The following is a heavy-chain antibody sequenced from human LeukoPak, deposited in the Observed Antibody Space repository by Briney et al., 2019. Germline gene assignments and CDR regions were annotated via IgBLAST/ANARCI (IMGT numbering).Heavy chain of an antibody. CDR2: MSSSSRYT. CDR3: ARDRTHSGSYSLSY. D-gene: IGHD1-26*01. Sequence: PGGSLRLSCAASGFTFSDYSMSWIRQAPGKGLEWLSYMSSSSRYTNYADSVKGRFTISRDNAKNSLYLQMNSLRAGDTAVYYCARDRTHSGSYSLSYWGQGTLVTVSS. CDR1: GFTFSDYS. J-gene: IGHJ4*02. V-gene: IGHV3-11*05.